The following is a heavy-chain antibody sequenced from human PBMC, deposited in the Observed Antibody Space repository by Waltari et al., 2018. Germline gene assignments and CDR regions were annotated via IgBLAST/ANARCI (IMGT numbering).Heavy chain of an antibody. D-gene: IGHD3-22*01. J-gene: IGHJ4*02. CDR3: ASVNDYYDSSGFYMSPSDY. CDR2: MYYSGST. CDR1: GGSLSSRNYY. Sequence: QLQLQESGPGLVKPSETLSLTCTVSGGSLSSRNYYWGWIRQPPGKGLEWIGSMYYSGSTNYNPSLKSRVTISVDTSKNQFSLKLRSVTAADTAVYYCASVNDYYDSSGFYMSPSDYWGQGTLVTVSS. V-gene: IGHV4-39*01.